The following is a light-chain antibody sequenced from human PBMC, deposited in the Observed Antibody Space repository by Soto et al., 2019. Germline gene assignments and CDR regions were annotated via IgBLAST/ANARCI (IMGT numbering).Light chain of an antibody. CDR3: QQYGSAPFT. V-gene: IGKV3-20*01. J-gene: IGKJ3*01. Sequence: EIVLTQSPGTMSVSPGERVTLSCRASQSVSSNFLAWHQQKPGQAPRLLIYGASSRAGGIPDRFRGSGSGTDFTLTSYSLEPEDFAVYYCQQYGSAPFTFGPGTKVDVK. CDR1: QSVSSNF. CDR2: GAS.